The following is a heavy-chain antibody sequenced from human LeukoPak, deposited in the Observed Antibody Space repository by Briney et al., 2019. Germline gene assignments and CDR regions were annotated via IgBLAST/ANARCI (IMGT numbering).Heavy chain of an antibody. J-gene: IGHJ4*02. Sequence: PSETLSLTCAVYGGSFSGYYWSWIRQPPGKGLEWIGEINHSGSTNYNPSLKSRVTISVDTSKNQFSLKLSSVTAADTAVYYCARRSRRYYCSSTSCQKDFDYWGQGTLVTVSS. CDR2: INHSGST. CDR1: GGSFSGYY. D-gene: IGHD2-2*01. V-gene: IGHV4-34*01. CDR3: ARRSRRYYCSSTSCQKDFDY.